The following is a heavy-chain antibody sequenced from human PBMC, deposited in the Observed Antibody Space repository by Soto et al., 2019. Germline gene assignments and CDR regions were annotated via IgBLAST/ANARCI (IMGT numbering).Heavy chain of an antibody. D-gene: IGHD2-21*02. CDR3: VAEMYSGGGCCSFDF. V-gene: IGHV1-58*01. J-gene: IGHJ3*01. CDR2: IIVASGRT. CDR1: GFTFTNSA. Sequence: SVKVSCKTSGFTFTNSAVQWVRQARGQRLEWIGWIIVASGRTNYAREVQERVTISRDTSTSTAYMELSGLRSEDTAVYYCVAEMYSGGGCCSFDFWGQGTMVTVSS.